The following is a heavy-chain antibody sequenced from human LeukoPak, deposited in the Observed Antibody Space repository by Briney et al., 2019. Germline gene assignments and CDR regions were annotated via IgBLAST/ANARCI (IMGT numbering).Heavy chain of an antibody. J-gene: IGHJ6*03. CDR3: ARAGIAAPNFYYYYYMDV. D-gene: IGHD6-6*01. CDR2: IIPIFGTA. CDR1: GGTFSSYA. V-gene: IGHV1-69*13. Sequence: ASVKVSCKASGGTFSSYAISWVRQAPGQGLEWMGGIIPIFGTANYAQKFQGRVTITADESTSTAYMELSSLRSEDTAVYYCARAGIAAPNFYYYYYMDVWGKGTTVTVSS.